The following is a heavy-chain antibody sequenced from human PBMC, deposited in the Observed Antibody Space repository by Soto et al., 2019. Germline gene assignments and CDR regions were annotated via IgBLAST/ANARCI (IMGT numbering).Heavy chain of an antibody. CDR2: IYFSGST. Sequence: SETLSLTCTVSGGSISSHSWSWIRQPPGKGLEWIGNIYFSGSTSYNPSLKSRVTISEHTSKNQFALNVTSVTAADTAVYYCARIHHLVRGGKYGMDVWGQGATVTVSS. CDR3: ARIHHLVRGGKYGMDV. J-gene: IGHJ6*02. D-gene: IGHD6-6*01. CDR1: GGSISSHS. V-gene: IGHV4-59*11.